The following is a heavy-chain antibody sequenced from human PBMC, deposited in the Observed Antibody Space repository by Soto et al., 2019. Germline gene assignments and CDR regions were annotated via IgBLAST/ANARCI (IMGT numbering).Heavy chain of an antibody. V-gene: IGHV4-59*01. Sequence: QVQLQESGPGLVKPSETLSLTCTVSGVSISSYYWSWIRQPPGKGLEWIGYIYYSGSTNYNPSLKSRVNLSVDTSKNQFSLKLSSVTAADTALYYCARGRGGYFDLWGRGTLVTVSS. J-gene: IGHJ2*01. CDR1: GVSISSYY. CDR2: IYYSGST. CDR3: ARGRGGYFDL.